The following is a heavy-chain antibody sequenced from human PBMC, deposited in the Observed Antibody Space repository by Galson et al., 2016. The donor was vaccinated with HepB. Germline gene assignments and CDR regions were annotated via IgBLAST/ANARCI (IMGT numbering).Heavy chain of an antibody. V-gene: IGHV1-69*13. CDR3: ARVRDGYNSYFYYGMEV. D-gene: IGHD5-24*01. J-gene: IGHJ6*02. CDR1: GGTFNSYA. Sequence: SVKVSCKASGGTFNSYAISWVRQAPGQGLEWMGGIIPLYGTANSAQKFQGRVTIIADESTSTAYMELSILRSEDTAMYYCARVRDGYNSYFYYGMEVWGQGTTVTVSS. CDR2: IIPLYGTA.